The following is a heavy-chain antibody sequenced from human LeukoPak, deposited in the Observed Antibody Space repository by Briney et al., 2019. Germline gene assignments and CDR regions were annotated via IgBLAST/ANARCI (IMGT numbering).Heavy chain of an antibody. Sequence: ASVKVSCKASGYTFTSYGISWVRQAPGQGLKWMGWISAYNGNTNYAQKLQGRVTMTTDTSTSTAYMELRSLTSDDTAVYYCARVSSIVVVVAASDYWGQGTLVTVSS. CDR1: GYTFTSYG. CDR2: ISAYNGNT. D-gene: IGHD2-15*01. J-gene: IGHJ4*02. CDR3: ARVSSIVVVVAASDY. V-gene: IGHV1-18*01.